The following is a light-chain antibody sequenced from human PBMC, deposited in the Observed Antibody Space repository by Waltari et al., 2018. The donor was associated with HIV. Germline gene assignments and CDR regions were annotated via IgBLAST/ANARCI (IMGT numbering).Light chain of an antibody. J-gene: IGLJ3*02. V-gene: IGLV4-69*02. CDR3: QTWGTGIRV. CDR1: SGHSNYA. Sequence: QLVLTQSPSASAYLGASVKLTCTLSSGHSNYAIAWHQQRPEQGPRYYMKVNSDGRHSKGDGMSARFAGSSSGAERHLIISSLQSEDEADDSCQTWGTGIRVFGGGTKLTVL. CDR2: VNSDGRH.